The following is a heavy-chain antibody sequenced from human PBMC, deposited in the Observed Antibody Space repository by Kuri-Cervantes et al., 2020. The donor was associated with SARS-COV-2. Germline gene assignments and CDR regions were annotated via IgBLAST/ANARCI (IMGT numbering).Heavy chain of an antibody. CDR3: ARDSWYYDILTGYYPNDYNYYYYYYMDV. CDR2: ISYDGSNK. J-gene: IGHJ6*03. D-gene: IGHD3-9*01. Sequence: GESLKISCAASGFTFSSYAMHWVRQAPGKGLEWVAVISYDGSNKYYADSVKGRFTISRDNSKNTLYLQMNSLRAEDTAVYYCARDSWYYDILTGYYPNDYNYYYYYYMDVWGKGTTVTVSS. V-gene: IGHV3-30-3*01. CDR1: GFTFSSYA.